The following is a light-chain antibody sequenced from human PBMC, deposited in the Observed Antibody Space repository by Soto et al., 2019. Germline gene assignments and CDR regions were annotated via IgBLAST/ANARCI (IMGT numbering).Light chain of an antibody. V-gene: IGLV1-51*01. J-gene: IGLJ3*02. CDR1: SSNVGHGS. CDR3: GTWDSNLNVGV. Sequence: QSVLTQPPSVSAAPGQTVTISCSGSSSNVGHGSVSWYQSLPGTAPKLLIYDNYMRPSGIPDRFSGSKSGTSATLGITGLQTGDEAEYYCGTWDSNLNVGVFGGGTKLTVL. CDR2: DNY.